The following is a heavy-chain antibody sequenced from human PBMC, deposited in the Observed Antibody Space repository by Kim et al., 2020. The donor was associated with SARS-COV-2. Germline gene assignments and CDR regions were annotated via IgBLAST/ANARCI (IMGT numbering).Heavy chain of an antibody. D-gene: IGHD5-12*01. CDR3: ARDMRGYSGYEWGAVDI. V-gene: IGHV4-59*01. Sequence: LNSRVTISVDTSTNQFSLKLSSVTAADTAVYYCARDMRGYSGYEWGAVDIWGQGTMVTVSS. J-gene: IGHJ3*02.